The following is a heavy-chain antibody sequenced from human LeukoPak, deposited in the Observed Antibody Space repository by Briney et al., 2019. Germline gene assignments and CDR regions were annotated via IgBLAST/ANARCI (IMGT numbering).Heavy chain of an antibody. CDR1: GGSFSGYY. CDR2: IFYTGSI. Sequence: SETLSLTCAVYGGSFSGYYWNWIRQPPGKGLEWIGYIFYTGSINYNPSLRGRVTISVDTSKSQFSLRLSSVTAADTAVYYCARSYSASYDSPAGWFDPWGQGTLVTVSS. D-gene: IGHD3-22*01. J-gene: IGHJ5*02. V-gene: IGHV4-59*08. CDR3: ARSYSASYDSPAGWFDP.